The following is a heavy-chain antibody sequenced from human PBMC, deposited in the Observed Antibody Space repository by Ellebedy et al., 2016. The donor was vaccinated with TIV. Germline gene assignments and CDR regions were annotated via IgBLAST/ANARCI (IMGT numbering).Heavy chain of an antibody. CDR3: ARGPYSSAPFDY. D-gene: IGHD6-25*01. CDR1: GGSISSYY. Sequence: MPSETLSLTCTVSGGSISSYYWSWIRQPPGKGLEWIGYIYYSGNTNYNPSLKSRVTISVDTSKNQFSLKLSSVTAADTAVYYCARGPYSSAPFDYWGKGTLVTVSS. J-gene: IGHJ4*02. CDR2: IYYSGNT. V-gene: IGHV4-59*01.